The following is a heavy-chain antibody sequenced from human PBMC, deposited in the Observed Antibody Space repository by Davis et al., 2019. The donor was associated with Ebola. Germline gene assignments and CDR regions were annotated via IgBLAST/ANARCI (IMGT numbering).Heavy chain of an antibody. Sequence: PARSLRLSCAASGFSFSSYAMSWVRQAPGQGLEWVSAISGSGGSTYYADSVKGRFTISKDNSKNTLYLQMNSLRAEDTAVYYCAKVRGGAGGGQGTLVTVSS. CDR3: AKVRGGAG. D-gene: IGHD1-26*01. CDR1: GFSFSSYA. CDR2: ISGSGGST. V-gene: IGHV3-23*01. J-gene: IGHJ4*02.